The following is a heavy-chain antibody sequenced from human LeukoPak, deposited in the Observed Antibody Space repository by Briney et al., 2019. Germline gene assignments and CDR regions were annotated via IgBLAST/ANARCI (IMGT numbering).Heavy chain of an antibody. V-gene: IGHV1-46*01. CDR1: GYTFTSYH. D-gene: IGHD6-13*01. CDR3: ARTYSSSDEFDY. Sequence: ASVKVSCKASGYTFTSYHIHWVRQAPGQGLEWMGIINPSGGSTTYAQKFQGRVAMTRDTSTGRVYMEVSSLRSEDTAVYYCARTYSSSDEFDYWGQGTLVTVSS. CDR2: INPSGGST. J-gene: IGHJ4*02.